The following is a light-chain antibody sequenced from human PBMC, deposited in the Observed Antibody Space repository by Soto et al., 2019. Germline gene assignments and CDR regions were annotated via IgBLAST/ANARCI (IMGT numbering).Light chain of an antibody. J-gene: IGKJ1*01. V-gene: IGKV3-20*01. CDR1: QSVSRNY. CDR3: HQYGSSPGT. Sequence: IVLTHSPATLSLSPGERATLSCRASQSVSRNYLAWYQQKLGQGPRLLIHGASSRATGIPDRFSGSGAGTDFTLIISRLEPEDFAVYYCHQYGSSPGTFGQGTKVE. CDR2: GAS.